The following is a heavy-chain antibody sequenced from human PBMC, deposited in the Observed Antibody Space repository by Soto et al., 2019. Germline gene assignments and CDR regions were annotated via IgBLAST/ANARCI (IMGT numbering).Heavy chain of an antibody. CDR1: GYTFTTYG. J-gene: IGHJ4*02. CDR2: ISAYSGST. CDR3: ARDFTKSSSWPYYFDY. Sequence: QVQLVQSGAEVKKPGASVKVSCKASGYTFTTYGIIWVRQAPGQGLEWMGWISAYSGSTKFAQKLQGRVTMTTDTSPTTAYMELRSLTSDDTAVYYCARDFTKSSSWPYYFDYWGQGTLVTVSS. V-gene: IGHV1-18*01. D-gene: IGHD6-13*01.